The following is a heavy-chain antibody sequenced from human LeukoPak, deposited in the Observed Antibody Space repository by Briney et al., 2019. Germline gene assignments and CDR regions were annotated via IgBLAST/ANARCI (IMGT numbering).Heavy chain of an antibody. D-gene: IGHD4-11*01. J-gene: IGHJ4*02. CDR1: GFSFSSHG. Sequence: GGSLRLSCAASGFSFSSHGMHWVRQAPGKGLEGVAFIRYDGTKEYYADSMKGRFTISRDNSKNTLYLEMNSLRAEDTAVYYCARHYSNYVGYYFDYWGQGTLVTVSS. V-gene: IGHV3-30*02. CDR2: IRYDGTKE. CDR3: ARHYSNYVGYYFDY.